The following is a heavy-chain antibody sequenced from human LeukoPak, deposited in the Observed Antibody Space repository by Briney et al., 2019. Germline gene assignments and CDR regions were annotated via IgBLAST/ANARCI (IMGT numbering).Heavy chain of an antibody. CDR3: AKGDTSGYYCNFDY. Sequence: GGSLRLSCAASGFTFSSYAMSWVRRAPGKGLEWVSAISGSGGSTYYADSVKDRFTISRDNSKNTLYLQMNSLRAEDTAVYYCAKGDTSGYYCNFDYWGQGTLVTVSS. D-gene: IGHD3-22*01. V-gene: IGHV3-23*01. J-gene: IGHJ4*02. CDR2: ISGSGGST. CDR1: GFTFSSYA.